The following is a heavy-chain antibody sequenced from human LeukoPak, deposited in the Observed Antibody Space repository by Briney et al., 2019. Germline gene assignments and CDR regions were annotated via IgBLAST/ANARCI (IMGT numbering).Heavy chain of an antibody. CDR1: GFTFSSYS. CDR2: ISSSSSTI. J-gene: IGHJ6*03. CDR3: ARGRDSRGYYPYYYYYYMDV. V-gene: IGHV3-48*04. D-gene: IGHD3-22*01. Sequence: GGSLRLSCAASGFTFSSYSMNWVRQAPGKGLEWVSYISSSSSTIYYADSVKGRFPISRDNAKNYLYLQMNSLRAEDTALYYCARGRDSRGYYPYYYYYYMDVWGKGTTVTVSS.